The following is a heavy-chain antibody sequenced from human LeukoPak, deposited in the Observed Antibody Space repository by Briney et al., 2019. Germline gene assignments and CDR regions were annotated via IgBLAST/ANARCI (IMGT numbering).Heavy chain of an antibody. V-gene: IGHV4-4*07. Sequence: PSETLSLTCTVSGGSISSYYWSWIRQPAGKGLEWIGRIYTSGSTNYNPPLKSRVTISVDTPKNQFSLKLSSVTATDSAAYFCASSNWLRDANFDYWGQGTLVTVSA. CDR1: GGSISSYY. D-gene: IGHD6-13*01. J-gene: IGHJ4*02. CDR2: IYTSGST. CDR3: ASSNWLRDANFDY.